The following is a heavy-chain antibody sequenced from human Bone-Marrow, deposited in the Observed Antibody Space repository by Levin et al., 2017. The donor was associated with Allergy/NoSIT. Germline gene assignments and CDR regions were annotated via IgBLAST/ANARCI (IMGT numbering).Heavy chain of an antibody. D-gene: IGHD3-16*01. Sequence: ASVKVSCKASGYTFAASYMHWVRQAPGQGPEWMGWMNSNSGGTNYAQKFQGRVTMTRDTSISTAYMELSRLTSDDTAVYYCARGYDNWLDPWGQGTLVTVSS. CDR1: GYTFAASY. CDR3: ARGYDNWLDP. CDR2: MNSNSGGT. J-gene: IGHJ5*02. V-gene: IGHV1-2*02.